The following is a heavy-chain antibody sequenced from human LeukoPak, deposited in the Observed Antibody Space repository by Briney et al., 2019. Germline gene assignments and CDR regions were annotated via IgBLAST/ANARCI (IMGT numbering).Heavy chain of an antibody. CDR3: ARMVRGVYYFDY. V-gene: IGHV4-39*01. D-gene: IGHD3-10*01. J-gene: IGHJ4*02. CDR1: GGSISSSSYY. Sequence: SETLSLTCTVSGGSISSSSYYWGWIRQPPGKGLEWIGSIYYSGSTYYDPSLKSRVTISVDTSKNQFSLKLSSATAADTAVYYCARMVRGVYYFDYWGQGTLVTVSS. CDR2: IYYSGST.